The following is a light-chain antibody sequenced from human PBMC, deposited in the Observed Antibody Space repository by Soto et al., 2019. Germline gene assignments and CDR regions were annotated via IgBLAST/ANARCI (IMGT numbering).Light chain of an antibody. J-gene: IGKJ5*01. CDR3: QQYGSSIT. CDR2: GAS. Sequence: EIVLTQSPGTLSLSPEERATLSCRANQSVSSSYLAWYQQKPGQAPRLLIYGASSRATGIPDRFSGSGSGTDFTLTISRLEPEDFAVYYCQQYGSSITFGQGTRLEIK. V-gene: IGKV3-20*01. CDR1: QSVSSSY.